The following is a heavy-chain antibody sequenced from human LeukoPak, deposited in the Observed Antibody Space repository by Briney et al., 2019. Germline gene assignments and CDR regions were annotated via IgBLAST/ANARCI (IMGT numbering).Heavy chain of an antibody. V-gene: IGHV1-69*02. CDR1: GGTFSSYT. J-gene: IGHJ3*02. Sequence: ASVKVSCKASGGTFSSYTISWVRHAPGQGLEWMGRIIPILGIANYAQKFRGRVKVTADKSRSTAYMELSSLRSEDTAVYYCARGPLPGYDFWSGYRGDAFDIWGQGTMVTVSS. CDR2: IIPILGIA. CDR3: ARGPLPGYDFWSGYRGDAFDI. D-gene: IGHD3-3*01.